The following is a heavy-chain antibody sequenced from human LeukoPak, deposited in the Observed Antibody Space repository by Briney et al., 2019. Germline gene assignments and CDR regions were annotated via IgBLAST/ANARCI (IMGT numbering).Heavy chain of an antibody. Sequence: SETLSLTCAVYGGSFSGYYWSWIRQPPGKGLEWIGEINHSGSTNYNPSLKSRVTISVDTPKNQFSLKLSSVTAADTAVYYCARGPAGYNWNYGSLWFDPWGQGTLVTVSS. V-gene: IGHV4-34*01. J-gene: IGHJ5*02. CDR1: GGSFSGYY. CDR3: ARGPAGYNWNYGSLWFDP. D-gene: IGHD1-7*01. CDR2: INHSGST.